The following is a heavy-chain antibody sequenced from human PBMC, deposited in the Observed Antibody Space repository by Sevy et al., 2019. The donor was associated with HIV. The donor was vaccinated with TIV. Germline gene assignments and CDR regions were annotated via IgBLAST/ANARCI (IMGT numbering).Heavy chain of an antibody. CDR2: IRSKDYGGAT. D-gene: IGHD3-22*01. J-gene: IGHJ4*02. CDR3: TSCYYYDCSGYSDY. Sequence: GGSLRLSCTGSGFTFGDYAMSWFRQAPGMGLEWVGFIRSKDYGGATEYAASVKGRFTFAGDNSKSIADLQMNSLKTEDTAVYYCTSCYYYDCSGYSDYWGQGTLVTVSS. CDR1: GFTFGDYA. V-gene: IGHV3-49*03.